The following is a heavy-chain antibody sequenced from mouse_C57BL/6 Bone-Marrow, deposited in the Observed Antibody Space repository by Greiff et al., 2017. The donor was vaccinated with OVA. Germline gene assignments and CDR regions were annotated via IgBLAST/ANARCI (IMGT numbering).Heavy chain of an antibody. Sequence: VQLQQSGAELVRPGASVTLSCKASGYTFTDYEMHWVKQTPVHGLEWIGAIDPETGGTAYNQKFKGKAILTADKSSSTAYMQLRSLTSEDSAVYYCTSEILYYGSYHYDMDDWGQGTSVTVSS. CDR2: IDPETGGT. D-gene: IGHD2-1*01. CDR1: GYTFTDYE. J-gene: IGHJ4*01. CDR3: TSEILYYGSYHYDMDD. V-gene: IGHV1-15*01.